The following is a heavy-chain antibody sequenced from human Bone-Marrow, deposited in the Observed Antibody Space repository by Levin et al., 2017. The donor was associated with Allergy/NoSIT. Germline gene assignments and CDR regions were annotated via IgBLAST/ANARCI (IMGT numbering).Heavy chain of an antibody. CDR2: ISSGGDTT. V-gene: IGHV3-23*01. CDR3: AREYTGNYHYDY. CDR1: GFTFSSYA. J-gene: IGHJ4*02. D-gene: IGHD4-11*01. Sequence: QPGGSLRLSCAVSGFTFSSYAMSWVRQAPGKGLEWVSVISSGGDTTIYADSVKGRFSISRDNPKNTLYLQMDGLSAEDTAVYYCAREYTGNYHYDYWGQGTLVTVSS.